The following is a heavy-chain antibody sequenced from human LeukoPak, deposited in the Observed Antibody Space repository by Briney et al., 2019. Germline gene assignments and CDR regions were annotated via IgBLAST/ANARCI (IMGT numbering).Heavy chain of an antibody. Sequence: PGGSLRLSCAASGLTFSNYVMSWVRQAPGKGLGWVSGISASGGSTYCADSVKGRFTISRDNSKNTLYLEVNNLRAEDTAVFYCAKDGYQLTVTKLDCWGQGTLVTVSS. V-gene: IGHV3-23*01. D-gene: IGHD4-17*01. CDR3: AKDGYQLTVTKLDC. CDR2: ISASGGST. J-gene: IGHJ4*02. CDR1: GLTFSNYV.